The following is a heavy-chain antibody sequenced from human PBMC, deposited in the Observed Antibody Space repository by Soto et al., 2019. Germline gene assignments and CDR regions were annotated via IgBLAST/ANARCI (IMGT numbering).Heavy chain of an antibody. Sequence: QVQLQESGPGLVKPSGTLSLTCAVSGDSTSNSNCWSWVRQPPGKGLEWIGEVHYSGSTNYNPSLKTRVTISMDTSKNHFSLKLSSVTAADTAVYYCARRIYGDWYFDLWGRGTLVTVTS. CDR1: GDSTSNSNC. V-gene: IGHV4-4*02. J-gene: IGHJ2*01. CDR3: ARRIYGDWYFDL. D-gene: IGHD3-16*01. CDR2: VHYSGST.